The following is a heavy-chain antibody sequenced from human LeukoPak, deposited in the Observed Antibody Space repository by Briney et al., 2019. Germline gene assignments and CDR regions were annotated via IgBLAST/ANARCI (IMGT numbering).Heavy chain of an antibody. CDR2: INHSGST. J-gene: IGHJ4*02. D-gene: IGHD5-18*01. CDR1: GFTFSSYA. V-gene: IGHV4-34*01. Sequence: PGGSLRLSCAASGFTFSSYAMSWVRQAPGKGLEWIGEINHSGSTNYNPSLESRVTISVDTSKNQFSLKLSSVTAADTAVYYCASIQLWPLSFDYWGQGTLVTVSS. CDR3: ASIQLWPLSFDY.